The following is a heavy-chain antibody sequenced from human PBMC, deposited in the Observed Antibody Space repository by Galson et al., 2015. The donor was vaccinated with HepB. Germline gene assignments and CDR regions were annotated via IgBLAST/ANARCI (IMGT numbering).Heavy chain of an antibody. CDR1: GFTFSSYA. CDR2: ISYDGSNK. J-gene: IGHJ3*02. CDR3: ARDGGLDYYDSSGYYHADAFDI. V-gene: IGHV3-30-3*01. D-gene: IGHD3-22*01. Sequence: SLRLSCAASGFTFSSYAMHWVRQAPGKGLEWVAVISYDGSNKYYADSVKGRFTISRDNSKNTLYLQMNSLRAEDTAVYYCARDGGLDYYDSSGYYHADAFDIWGQGTMVTVSS.